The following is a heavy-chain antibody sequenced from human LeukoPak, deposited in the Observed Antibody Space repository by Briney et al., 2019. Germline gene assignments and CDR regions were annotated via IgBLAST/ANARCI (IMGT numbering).Heavy chain of an antibody. Sequence: PGGSLRLSRAASGFIFSDYAMTWVRQAPGKGLEWVSGVSGSGESTYYADSVKGRCTISRDNFQNTLYLEMNSLRAEDTAVYYCAKERQWLVLGSFDFWGQGTLATVSS. CDR3: AKERQWLVLGSFDF. V-gene: IGHV3-23*01. D-gene: IGHD6-19*01. J-gene: IGHJ4*02. CDR2: VSGSGEST. CDR1: GFIFSDYA.